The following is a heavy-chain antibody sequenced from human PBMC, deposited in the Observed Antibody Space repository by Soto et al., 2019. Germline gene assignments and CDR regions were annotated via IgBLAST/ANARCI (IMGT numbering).Heavy chain of an antibody. D-gene: IGHD5-12*01. J-gene: IGHJ6*03. CDR3: AKDLRGYDSYYYDYMDV. CDR2: ISRSGGST. V-gene: IGHV3-23*04. Sequence: EVQLVESGGGLVQPGGSLRLSCAASGFTFSSYAMSWVRQAPGKGLEWVSAISRSGGSTYYADSVKGRFTISRDNSKNTLYLQTNSLRAEDTAVYYCAKDLRGYDSYYYDYMDVWGKGTTVTVSS. CDR1: GFTFSSYA.